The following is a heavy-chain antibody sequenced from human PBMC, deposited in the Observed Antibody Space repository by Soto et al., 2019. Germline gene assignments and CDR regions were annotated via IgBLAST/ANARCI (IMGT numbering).Heavy chain of an antibody. D-gene: IGHD3-22*01. CDR1: GGTFSSCS. J-gene: IGHJ5*02. CDR2: IIPVINMA. V-gene: IGHV1-69*02. CDR3: ACYDNSGNYPRWFDP. Sequence: QVQLVQSGAEVKKPGSSVNVSCKASGGTFSSCSISWVRRAPGQGLEWMARIIPVINMANYAQKFQGRVTIXXDXSXXTAYMELSSLRSEDTAVYYCACYDNSGNYPRWFDPWGQGTLVTVSS.